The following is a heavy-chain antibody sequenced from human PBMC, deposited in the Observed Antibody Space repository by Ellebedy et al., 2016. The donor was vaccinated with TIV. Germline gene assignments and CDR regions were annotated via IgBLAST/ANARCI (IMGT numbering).Heavy chain of an antibody. CDR2: IHPAGVST. V-gene: IGHV1-46*04. CDR1: GDTFTGHY. D-gene: IGHD3-9*01. Sequence: AASVKVSCKASGDTFTGHYVHWVRQAPGQGLEWMGVIHPAGVSTDYAQRLRGRLTLTRDTSTSTVYMELSSLKSDDTAVYYCARESNVIMTGLHRGALDIWGQGTMVIVSS. J-gene: IGHJ3*02. CDR3: ARESNVIMTGLHRGALDI.